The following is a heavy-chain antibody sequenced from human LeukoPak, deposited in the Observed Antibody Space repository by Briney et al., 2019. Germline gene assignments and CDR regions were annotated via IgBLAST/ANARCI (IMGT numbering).Heavy chain of an antibody. D-gene: IGHD3-10*01. CDR3: ARAGGSGWFDP. J-gene: IGHJ5*02. CDR2: INIDGST. CDR1: GFTFRNYW. Sequence: GSLRLSCAASGFTFRNYWMHWVRQAPGKGLVWVSRINIDGSTRYADSVEGRFTTSRDNAKNTLYLQMNSLRAEDTAVYYCARAGGSGWFDPWGQGTLVTVSS. V-gene: IGHV3-74*01.